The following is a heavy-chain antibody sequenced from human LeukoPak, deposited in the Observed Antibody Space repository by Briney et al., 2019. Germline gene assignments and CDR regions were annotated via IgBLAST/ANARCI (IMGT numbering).Heavy chain of an antibody. CDR1: GGSISSYY. D-gene: IGHD2-2*01. V-gene: IGHV4-59*01. CDR2: IYYSGST. CDR3: ARTTEGYCSSASCFGFSYSYYMDV. J-gene: IGHJ6*03. Sequence: SETPSLTCTVSGGSISSYYWSWIRQPPGKGLEWIGYIYYSGSTNYNPSLKSRVTISVDTSKNQFSLKLSSVIAADTAVYYCARTTEGYCSSASCFGFSYSYYMDVWGKGTTVTVSS.